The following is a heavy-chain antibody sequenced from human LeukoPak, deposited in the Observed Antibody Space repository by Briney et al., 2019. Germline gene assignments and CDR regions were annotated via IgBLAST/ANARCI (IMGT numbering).Heavy chain of an antibody. D-gene: IGHD4-17*01. CDR3: AGINDYGDPTGAFDI. J-gene: IGHJ3*02. Sequence: GGSLRLSCIASGFSLGDHGMSWVRQAPGKGLEWISYSKSEGTFTSYADSVKGRFTISRDNAKNSLFLQMNSLRAEDTAVYYCAGINDYGDPTGAFDIWGQGTMVTVSS. CDR1: GFSLGDHG. V-gene: IGHV3-11*01. CDR2: SKSEGTFT.